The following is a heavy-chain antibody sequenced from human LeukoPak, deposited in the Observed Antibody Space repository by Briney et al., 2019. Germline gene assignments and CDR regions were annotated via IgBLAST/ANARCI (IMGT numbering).Heavy chain of an antibody. CDR2: ISGSGGST. CDR1: GFTFSSYA. CDR3: LADTNSFDY. Sequence: PGGSLRLSCAASGFTFSSYAMSWVRQAPGKGLEWVSAISGSGGSTYYAGSVKGRFTISRDNSKNTLYLQMNSLRAEDTAVYYCLADTNSFDYWGQGTLVTVSP. D-gene: IGHD5-18*01. J-gene: IGHJ4*02. V-gene: IGHV3-23*01.